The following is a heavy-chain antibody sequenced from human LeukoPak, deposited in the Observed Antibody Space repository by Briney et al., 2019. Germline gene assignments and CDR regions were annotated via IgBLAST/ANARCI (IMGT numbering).Heavy chain of an antibody. D-gene: IGHD6-19*01. J-gene: IGHJ4*02. CDR1: GFTFSSYW. CDR3: ARDRNSGWYPGV. Sequence: GGSLRLSCAASGFTFSSYWMHWVRQAPGKGLVWISRINTVESSTTYADSVKGRFTVSRDNAKNTLYLQMNSLRAEDTAVYYCARDRNSGWYPGVWGQGTLVTVSS. V-gene: IGHV3-74*01. CDR2: INTVESST.